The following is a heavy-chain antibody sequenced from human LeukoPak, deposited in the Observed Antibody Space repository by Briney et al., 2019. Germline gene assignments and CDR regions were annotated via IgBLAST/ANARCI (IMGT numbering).Heavy chain of an antibody. CDR2: IIPIFGTA. CDR1: GGTFSSYA. Sequence: SVKVSCKASGGTFSSYAISWVRQAPGQGLEWMGGIIPIFGTANYAQKFQGRVTITTDESTSTAYMKLSSLRSEDTAVYYCARWVGYYDSSGYYYYFDYWGQGTLVTVSS. J-gene: IGHJ4*02. V-gene: IGHV1-69*05. CDR3: ARWVGYYDSSGYYYYFDY. D-gene: IGHD3-22*01.